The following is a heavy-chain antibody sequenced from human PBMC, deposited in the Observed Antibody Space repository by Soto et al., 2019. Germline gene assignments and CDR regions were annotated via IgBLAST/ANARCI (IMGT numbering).Heavy chain of an antibody. CDR2: IYYSGST. CDR1: GGSVSSGSYY. D-gene: IGHD6-19*01. V-gene: IGHV4-61*01. Sequence: PSETLSLTCTVSGGSVSSGSYYWSWIRQPPGKGLEWIGYIYYSGSTNYNPSLQSRVTISVDTSKSQFSLKLISVTAADTAVYYCARDREYNSAWYAGFDYWGQGALVTVSS. CDR3: ARDREYNSAWYAGFDY. J-gene: IGHJ4*02.